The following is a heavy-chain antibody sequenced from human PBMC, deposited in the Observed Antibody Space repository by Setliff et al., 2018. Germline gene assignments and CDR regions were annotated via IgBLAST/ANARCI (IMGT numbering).Heavy chain of an antibody. CDR3: ARGLRSSGPYAGGWYYFDF. Sequence: SETLSLTCAAYGASFKDYYWTWIRQSPGQGLEWIGQINHSGSTTSNPSLKSRVAISVHMSKNQISLDLTSVTAADTGVYYCARGLRSSGPYAGGWYYFDFWGQGILVTVSS. D-gene: IGHD1-26*01. V-gene: IGHV4-34*01. CDR1: GASFKDYY. CDR2: INHSGST. J-gene: IGHJ4*02.